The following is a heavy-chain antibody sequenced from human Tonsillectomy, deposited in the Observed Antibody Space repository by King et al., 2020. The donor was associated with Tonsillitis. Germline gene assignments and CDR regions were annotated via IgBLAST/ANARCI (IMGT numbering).Heavy chain of an antibody. CDR2: IYTTGNP. V-gene: IGHV4-4*07. D-gene: IGHD5-24*01. CDR1: GVSINSHY. CDR3: TRTQLPHVTGAFDI. J-gene: IGHJ3*02. Sequence: VQLQESGPGRVKPSETLSLTCTVSGVSINSHYWSWIRQPAGKGLEWIGSIYTTGNPHYNTSLRSRVTMSLDTSQNHLSLRLSPVNAAETAVYYCTRTQLPHVTGAFDICGQGTTVTVSS.